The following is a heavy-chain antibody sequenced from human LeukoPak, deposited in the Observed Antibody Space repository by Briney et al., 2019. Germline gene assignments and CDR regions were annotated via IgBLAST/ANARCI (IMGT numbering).Heavy chain of an antibody. CDR1: GYTFSDYG. CDR3: ARDNDKVVDH. D-gene: IGHD1-1*01. CDR2: ITAYNGNR. Sequence: ASVKVSCKTSGYTFSDYGISWVRQAPGQGLEWMGWITAYNGNRLYAQRFQGRITLTTDTSTSTSYMELRSLEYDDTAIYYCARDNDKVVDHWGQGTLVTVSS. J-gene: IGHJ4*01. V-gene: IGHV1-18*01.